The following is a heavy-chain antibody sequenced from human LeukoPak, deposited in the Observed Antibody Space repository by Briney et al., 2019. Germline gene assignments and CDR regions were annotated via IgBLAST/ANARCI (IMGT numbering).Heavy chain of an antibody. CDR3: AKPLSSGHFFDY. V-gene: IGHV3-30*02. CDR2: IRYDGNNK. D-gene: IGHD6-19*01. Sequence: GGSLRLSCAASGFTFSSYGIHWVRQAPGKGLEWVSFIRYDGNNKYYADSVKGRFTISRDNSKNTLYLQMNSLRAEDTAVYYSAKPLSSGHFFDYWGQGTLVTVSS. CDR1: GFTFSSYG. J-gene: IGHJ4*02.